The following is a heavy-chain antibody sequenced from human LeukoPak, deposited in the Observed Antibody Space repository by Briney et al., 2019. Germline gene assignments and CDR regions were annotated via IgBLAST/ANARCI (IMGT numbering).Heavy chain of an antibody. D-gene: IGHD3-10*02. CDR3: AKSNVRGTWTTPFDY. CDR1: GFTFSSYG. Sequence: PGGSLRLSCAASGFTFSSYGMHWVRQAPGKGLEWVAVISYDGSNKYYADPVKGRFTISRDNSKNTLYLQMNSLRAEDTAVYYCAKSNVRGTWTTPFDYWGQGTLVTVSS. J-gene: IGHJ4*02. V-gene: IGHV3-30*18. CDR2: ISYDGSNK.